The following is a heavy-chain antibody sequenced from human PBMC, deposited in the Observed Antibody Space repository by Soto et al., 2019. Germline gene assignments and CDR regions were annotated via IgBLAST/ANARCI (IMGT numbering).Heavy chain of an antibody. CDR1: GVSISYYY. J-gene: IGHJ6*02. V-gene: IGHV4-4*07. CDR3: ARDRYGWYPGFDLDV. Sequence: SETLSLTCTVSGVSISYYYWSWIRQPAGKGLEWIGHVHGGGSTNYNPPLDSRVTMSADTSKNQFSLTLRSVTAADTAVYYCARDRYGWYPGFDLDVWGQGTTVTVSS. CDR2: VHGGGST. D-gene: IGHD6-19*01.